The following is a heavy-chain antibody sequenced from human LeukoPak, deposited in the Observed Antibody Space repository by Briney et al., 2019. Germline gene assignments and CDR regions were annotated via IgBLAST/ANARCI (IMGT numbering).Heavy chain of an antibody. CDR3: ARDPRPTIGQYSGSPDNWFDP. V-gene: IGHV1-2*02. CDR2: INPNSGGT. J-gene: IGHJ5*02. D-gene: IGHD1-26*01. Sequence: GASVKVSCKASGYTFTGYYMHWVRQAPGQGLEWMGWINPNSGGTNYAQKFQGRVTMTRDTSISAAYMELSRLRSDDTAVYYCARDPRPTIGQYSGSPDNWFDPWGQGTLVTVSS. CDR1: GYTFTGYY.